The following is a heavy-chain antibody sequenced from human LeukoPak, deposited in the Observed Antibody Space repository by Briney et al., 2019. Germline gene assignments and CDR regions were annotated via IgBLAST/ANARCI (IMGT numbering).Heavy chain of an antibody. J-gene: IGHJ6*02. D-gene: IGHD6-19*01. V-gene: IGHV1-18*01. CDR1: GYTFTSYG. Sequence: ASVKVSCKASGYTFTSYGISWVRQAPGQGLEWMGWISAYNGNTNYAQRLQGRVTMTTDTSTSTAYMELRSLRSDDTAVYYCARQADSSGWYVDYYYGMDVWGQGTTVTVSS. CDR3: ARQADSSGWYVDYYYGMDV. CDR2: ISAYNGNT.